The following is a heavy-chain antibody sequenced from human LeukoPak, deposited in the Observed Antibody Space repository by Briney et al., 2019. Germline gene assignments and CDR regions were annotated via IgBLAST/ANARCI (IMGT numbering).Heavy chain of an antibody. J-gene: IGHJ3*01. CDR3: TRVQYSWNDDIDAFDV. CDR1: GFTFSDHY. D-gene: IGHD1-1*01. V-gene: IGHV3-72*01. Sequence: GGPLRLSCAASGFTFSDHYMEWVRQAPGKGLEWVGRIRNKTNSYSTEYAASVKGRFSFSRDDSQNSVYLQMDSLKTEDTAVYFCTRVQYSWNDDIDAFDVWGQGTMVTVSA. CDR2: IRNKTNSYST.